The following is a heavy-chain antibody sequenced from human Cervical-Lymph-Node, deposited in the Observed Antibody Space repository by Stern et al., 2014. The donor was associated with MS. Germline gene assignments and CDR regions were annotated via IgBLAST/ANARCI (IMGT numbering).Heavy chain of an antibody. CDR1: GITLSGYT. Sequence: MQLVESGGSVVQPGRSLRLSCAASGITLSGYTMHWVRQAPGKGLEWVAAISNDGSNKYYADSVKGRITISRDNSKNTLYLQMNSLRGEDTAMYYCTRYRDGYNPYDALDIWGQGTMVIVSS. J-gene: IGHJ3*02. V-gene: IGHV3-30*04. CDR3: TRYRDGYNPYDALDI. D-gene: IGHD5-24*01. CDR2: ISNDGSNK.